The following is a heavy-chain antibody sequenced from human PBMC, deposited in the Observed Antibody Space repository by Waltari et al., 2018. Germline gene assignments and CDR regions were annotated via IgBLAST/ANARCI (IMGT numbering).Heavy chain of an antibody. J-gene: IGHJ4*02. CDR1: GYSISSGYY. CDR3: ARHDPIAADTYYFDY. CDR2: IYHSGST. V-gene: IGHV4-38-2*01. Sequence: QVQLQESGPGLVKPSETLSLTCAVSGYSISSGYYWGWIRLPPGKGLEWIGSIYHSGSTYYNPSLKSRVTISVDTSKNQFSLKLSSVTAADTAVYYCARHDPIAADTYYFDYWGQGTLVTVSS. D-gene: IGHD6-13*01.